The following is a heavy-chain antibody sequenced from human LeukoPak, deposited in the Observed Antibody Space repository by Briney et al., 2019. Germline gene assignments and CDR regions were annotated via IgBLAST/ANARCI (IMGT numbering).Heavy chain of an antibody. J-gene: IGHJ5*02. D-gene: IGHD2/OR15-2a*01. CDR3: ARDFVEDGDNQSKYRNNIFDP. Sequence: SETLSLTCTVYGGSFSGYSLSWIRQPPGKGLEWIGESINHSGSINYNPSLKSRVAMSVDTSKNQFSLKLSSVTDADTAVYYCARDFVEDGDNQSKYRNNIFDPWGQGTLVTVSS. CDR2: SINHSGSI. V-gene: IGHV4-34*01. CDR1: GGSFSGYS.